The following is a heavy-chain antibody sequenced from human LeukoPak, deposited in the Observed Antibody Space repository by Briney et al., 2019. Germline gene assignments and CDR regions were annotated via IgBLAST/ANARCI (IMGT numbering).Heavy chain of an antibody. CDR1: GYTFTGYY. J-gene: IGHJ4*02. CDR3: ARDLGDAYSDY. Sequence: ASVKVSCKACGYTFTGYYMHWVRQAPGQGLEWMGWINPKRGGTTSAKNFQGRVTITRDTSISTAYMELSRLRSDDTAVYYCARDLGDAYSDYWGQGSLATV. V-gene: IGHV1-2*02. D-gene: IGHD3-16*01. CDR2: INPKRGGT.